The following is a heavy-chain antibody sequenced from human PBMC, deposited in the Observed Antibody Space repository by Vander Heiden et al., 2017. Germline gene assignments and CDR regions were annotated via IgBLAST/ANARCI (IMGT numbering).Heavy chain of an antibody. CDR2: ITPGVGP. V-gene: IGHV3-23*01. CDR1: GYIFSTSG. J-gene: IGHJ4*02. CDR3: AKRVLNSGYSDY. D-gene: IGHD3-22*01. Sequence: EVQVLASGGGLVQPGWSLRLSCSASGYIFSTSGMSWVRQAPGKGLEWVSTITPGVGPFYADSVKGRFTISRDDSKDTLYLQMDSLRAEDTAVYYCAKRVLNSGYSDYWGQGTVVVVS.